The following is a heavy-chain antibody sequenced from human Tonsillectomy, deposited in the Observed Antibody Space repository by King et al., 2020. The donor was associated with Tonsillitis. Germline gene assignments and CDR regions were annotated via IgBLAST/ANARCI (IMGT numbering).Heavy chain of an antibody. V-gene: IGHV3-21*01. Sequence: MNWFRQAPGKGLEWVASISGSSSYIYYADSVKGRFTVSRDNAKNTLYLQMNILRAEDTAVYFCARYMGYCSSSSCYVYFDYWGQRSLVTVSS. CDR3: ARYMGYCSSSSCYVYFDY. CDR2: ISGSSSYI. J-gene: IGHJ4*02. D-gene: IGHD2-2*01.